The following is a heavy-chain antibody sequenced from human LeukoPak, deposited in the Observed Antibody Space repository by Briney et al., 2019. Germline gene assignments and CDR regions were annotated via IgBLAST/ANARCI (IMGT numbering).Heavy chain of an antibody. CDR1: GFTISEYT. CDR2: ISISSSHI. Sequence: PGGSLRLSCVASGFTISEYTMNWVRQAPGKGLEWVSSISISSSHIYYTGSLRGRFTISRDNAKDSLYLQMNSLRAEDTAVYYCARSYNHYFYGMDVWGRGTTVTVAS. V-gene: IGHV3-21*01. D-gene: IGHD1-14*01. CDR3: ARSYNHYFYGMDV. J-gene: IGHJ6*02.